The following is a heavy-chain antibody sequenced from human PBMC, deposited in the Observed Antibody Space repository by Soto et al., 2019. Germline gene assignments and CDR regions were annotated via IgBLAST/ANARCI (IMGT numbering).Heavy chain of an antibody. J-gene: IGHJ4*02. Sequence: SVGHDGRRIRKPPGKGLGWIGYIYYSGSTNYNPSLKSRVTISVDTSKNQFSLKLSSVTAADTAVYYCARGRRGGYSGYDYVPGQFDYWGQGTLVTVSS. CDR2: IYYSGST. D-gene: IGHD5-12*01. CDR3: ARGRRGGYSGYDYVPGQFDY. CDR1: SVGHD. V-gene: IGHV4-61*08.